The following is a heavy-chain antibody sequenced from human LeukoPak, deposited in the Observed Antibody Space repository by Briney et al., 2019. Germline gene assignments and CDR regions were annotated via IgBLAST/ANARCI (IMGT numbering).Heavy chain of an antibody. CDR2: ISSSSSTI. Sequence: GGSLRLSCAASGFTFSSYSMNWVRQAPGRGLEWVSYISSSSSTIYYADSVKGRFTISRDNSKNTLYLQMNSLRAEDTAAYYCAKDGLNDWGNWFDPWGQGTLVTVSS. D-gene: IGHD7-27*01. CDR3: AKDGLNDWGNWFDP. CDR1: GFTFSSYS. V-gene: IGHV3-48*01. J-gene: IGHJ5*02.